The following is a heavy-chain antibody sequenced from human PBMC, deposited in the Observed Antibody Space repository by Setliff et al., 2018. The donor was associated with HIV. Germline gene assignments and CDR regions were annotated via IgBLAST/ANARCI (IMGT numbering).Heavy chain of an antibody. D-gene: IGHD6-19*01. J-gene: IGHJ4*02. Sequence: GGSLRLSCAASGFTFSSYSMTWVRQPPGKGLEWVSSISSSSSYIYYADSVKGRFTISRDNAKNSLYLQMNSLRAEDTAVYYCARDLQSNIAVAGPIPLGYWGQGTLVT. CDR1: GFTFSSYS. CDR2: ISSSSSYI. CDR3: ARDLQSNIAVAGPIPLGY. V-gene: IGHV3-21*03.